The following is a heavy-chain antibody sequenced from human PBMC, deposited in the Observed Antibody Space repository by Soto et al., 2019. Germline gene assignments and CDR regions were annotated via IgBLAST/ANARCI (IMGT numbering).Heavy chain of an antibody. CDR2: INPNSGGT. CDR3: AREDQYYYYGMDV. V-gene: IGHV1-2*02. CDR1: GYTFTGYY. Sequence: EASVKVSCKASGYTFTGYYMHWVRQAPGQGLEWMGWINPNSGGTNYAQKFQGRVTMTRDTSISTAYMELSRLRSDDTAVYYCAREDQYYYYGMDVWGQGTTVTVSS. J-gene: IGHJ6*02.